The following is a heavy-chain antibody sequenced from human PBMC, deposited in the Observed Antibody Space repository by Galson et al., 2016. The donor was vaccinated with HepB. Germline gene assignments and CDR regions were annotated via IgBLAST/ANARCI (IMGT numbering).Heavy chain of an antibody. V-gene: IGHV3-21*01. Sequence: SLRLSCAASGFKMGNYNMHWVRQAPGKGLEWVSSIRDSGTYIYYADSVKGRFTISRDNAKSSVYLRMNSLRAEDTAVYYCARDPAVTVLYYFDNWGQGTLVTVSS. CDR1: GFKMGNYN. CDR2: IRDSGTYI. D-gene: IGHD6-19*01. CDR3: ARDPAVTVLYYFDN. J-gene: IGHJ4*02.